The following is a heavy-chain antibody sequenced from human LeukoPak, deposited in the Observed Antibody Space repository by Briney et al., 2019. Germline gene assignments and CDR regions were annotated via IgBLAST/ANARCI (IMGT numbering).Heavy chain of an antibody. CDR1: GGSISSSTYY. CDR2: MYYSGST. V-gene: IGHV4-39*01. J-gene: IGHJ1*01. Sequence: SETLSLTCTVSGGSISSSTYYWGWIRQPPGKGLEWIGSMYYSGSTYYNSSLKSRVTMFVDTSKNQFSLKLISVTAADTAVYYCARHDSSGQYFQHWGQGTLVTVSS. D-gene: IGHD6-19*01. CDR3: ARHDSSGQYFQH.